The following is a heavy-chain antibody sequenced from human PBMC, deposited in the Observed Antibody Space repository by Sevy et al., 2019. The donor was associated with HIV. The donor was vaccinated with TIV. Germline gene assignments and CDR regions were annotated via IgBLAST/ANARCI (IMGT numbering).Heavy chain of an antibody. Sequence: ASVEVSCKASGYTFTSYDINWVRQATGQGLEWMGWMNPNSGNTGYAQKFQGRVTMTRNTSISTAYMELSSLRSEDTAVYYCASAGSSDDAFDIWGQGTMVTVSS. CDR2: MNPNSGNT. CDR3: ASAGSSDDAFDI. CDR1: GYTFTSYD. V-gene: IGHV1-8*01. J-gene: IGHJ3*02. D-gene: IGHD2-2*01.